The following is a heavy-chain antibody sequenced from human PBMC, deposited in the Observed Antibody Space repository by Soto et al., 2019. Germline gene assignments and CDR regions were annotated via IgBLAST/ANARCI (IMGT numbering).Heavy chain of an antibody. Sequence: QGPLQQSGPGLVKPSQTLSLTCAISGDSVSSDITSWNWIRQSPSRGLEWLGRTYYRSKWFPDYSASVKSRITINPDTSKNQFSXXXXXXXPEDTAVYYGARGNALDVWGQGTVVTVSS. J-gene: IGHJ3*01. V-gene: IGHV6-1*01. CDR1: GDSVSSDITS. D-gene: IGHD3-10*01. CDR3: ARGNALDV. CDR2: TYYRSKWFP.